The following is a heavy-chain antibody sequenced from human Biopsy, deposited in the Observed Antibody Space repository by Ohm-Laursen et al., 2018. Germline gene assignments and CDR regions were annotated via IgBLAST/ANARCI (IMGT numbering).Heavy chain of an antibody. CDR3: ARDPLNGHKHFDY. Sequence: SSVKVSCKASSYTFTDYNIHWMRQAPGQGLEWLGYINCKTGATSYAQKFQGTVTMTRDTSISTAYLALGSLRSADTAVYYCARDPLNGHKHFDYWGQGSLVTVSS. CDR1: SYTFTDYN. D-gene: IGHD2-8*01. CDR2: INCKTGAT. J-gene: IGHJ4*02. V-gene: IGHV1-2*02.